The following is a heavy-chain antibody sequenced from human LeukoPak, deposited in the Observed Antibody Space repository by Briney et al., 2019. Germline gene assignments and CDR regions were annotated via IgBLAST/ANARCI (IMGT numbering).Heavy chain of an antibody. CDR3: AREYYDNSGGEDAFDI. Sequence: GGSLRLACAAAGFTVSSNYMNWVRQAPGKGLEWVSVIYSGGSTFYADSVEGRFTISRDNSNNTLYLQMNSLRAEDTAMYYCAREYYDNSGGEDAFDIWGPGTMVTVSS. CDR1: GFTVSSNY. CDR2: IYSGGST. V-gene: IGHV3-53*01. J-gene: IGHJ3*02. D-gene: IGHD3-22*01.